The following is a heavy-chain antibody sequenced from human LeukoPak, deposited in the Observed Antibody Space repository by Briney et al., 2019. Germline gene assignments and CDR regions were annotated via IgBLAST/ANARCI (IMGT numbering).Heavy chain of an antibody. V-gene: IGHV3-13*01. Sequence: PGGSLRLSCAASEFTFSNYDMHWVRQAAGKGLEWVSTIDTAGNTWYPDSVKGRFTISRENAKNSLNLQMNSLRVGDTAVYYCATAKMPGMQTAGRVNYFDSWGQGNLVTVSS. CDR2: IDTAGNT. CDR3: ATAKMPGMQTAGRVNYFDS. J-gene: IGHJ4*02. CDR1: EFTFSNYD. D-gene: IGHD2-8*01.